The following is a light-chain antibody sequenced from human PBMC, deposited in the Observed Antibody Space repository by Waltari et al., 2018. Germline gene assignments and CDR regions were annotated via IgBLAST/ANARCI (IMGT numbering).Light chain of an antibody. J-gene: IGLJ2*01. CDR2: DGS. Sequence: QSALTQPASVSGSPGQSITISCPGTSSDVGGYNYVSWYQQHPGKAPKLMIYDGSNRPSGVSNRFSGSKSGNTASLTISGLQAEDEADYYCSSYTSSSTQVVFGGGTKLTVL. CDR3: SSYTSSSTQVV. V-gene: IGLV2-14*03. CDR1: SSDVGGYNY.